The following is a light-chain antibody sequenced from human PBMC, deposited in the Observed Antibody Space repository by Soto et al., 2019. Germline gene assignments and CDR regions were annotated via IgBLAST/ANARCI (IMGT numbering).Light chain of an antibody. J-gene: IGKJ2*01. CDR2: GAS. Sequence: EIVMTQSPATLSLSPGERAALSCRASQGISSELAWYQQKPGQPPRILIYGASTRATGVPARFTGSGSGSDFTLTISGLQSEDFAVYYCQQGHNWPLTFGQGTRLEI. V-gene: IGKV3-15*01. CDR1: QGISSE. CDR3: QQGHNWPLT.